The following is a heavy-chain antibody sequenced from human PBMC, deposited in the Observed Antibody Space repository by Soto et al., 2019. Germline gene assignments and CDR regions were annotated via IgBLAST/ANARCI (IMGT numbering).Heavy chain of an antibody. CDR3: ARITIFGGIDYYYGMDV. Sequence: LRLSCAASGFTVSNYEMNWVRQAPGKGLEWISYISISDSPIYYADSVKGRFTISRDNAKNSLYLQMNSLRAEDTAVYYCARITIFGGIDYYYGMDVWGQGTTVTVSS. CDR1: GFTVSNYE. D-gene: IGHD3-3*01. J-gene: IGHJ6*02. V-gene: IGHV3-48*03. CDR2: ISISDSPI.